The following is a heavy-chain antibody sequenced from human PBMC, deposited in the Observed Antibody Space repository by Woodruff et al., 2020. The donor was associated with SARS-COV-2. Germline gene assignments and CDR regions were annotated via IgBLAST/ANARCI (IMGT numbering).Heavy chain of an antibody. CDR3: ATAGAGGHFDY. CDR2: GT. Sequence: GTSYNTSLRSRVTVSVDKSKNQFSLKLNSVTAADTAVYYCATAGAGGHFDYWGQGTLVTVSS. D-gene: IGHD7-27*01. V-gene: IGHV4-4*02. J-gene: IGHJ4*02.